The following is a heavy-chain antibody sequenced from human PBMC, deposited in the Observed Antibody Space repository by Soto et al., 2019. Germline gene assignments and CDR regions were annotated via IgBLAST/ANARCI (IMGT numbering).Heavy chain of an antibody. CDR3: ARGTYRISGSGSNWFDP. CDR2: ISSSGSAR. V-gene: IGHV3-48*03. J-gene: IGHJ5*02. Sequence: EVQLVESGGGLVQPGGSLRLSCAGSGFTFSSYEMNWVRQAPGKGLEWSLYISSSGSARYSADSVKGRFTISRDNAKNSLYLQMNSLRAEDTAVYYCARGTYRISGSGSNWFDPWGQGTLVTVSS. CDR1: GFTFSSYE. D-gene: IGHD2-15*01.